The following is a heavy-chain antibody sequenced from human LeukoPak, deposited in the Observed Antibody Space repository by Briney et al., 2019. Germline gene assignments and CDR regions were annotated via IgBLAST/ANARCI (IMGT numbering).Heavy chain of an antibody. CDR2: ISGSGGST. D-gene: IGHD3-16*02. CDR3: AKDLMITFGGVIVMPLFDY. J-gene: IGHJ4*02. V-gene: IGHV3-23*01. CDR1: GFTFSSYA. Sequence: PGGSLRLSCAASGFTFSSYAMSWVRQAPGKGLEWVSAISGSGGSTYYADCVKGRFTISRDNSKNTLYLQMNSLRAEDTAVYYCAKDLMITFGGVIVMPLFDYWGQGTLVTVSS.